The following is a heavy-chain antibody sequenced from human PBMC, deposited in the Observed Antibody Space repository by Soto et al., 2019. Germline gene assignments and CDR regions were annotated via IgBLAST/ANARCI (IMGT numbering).Heavy chain of an antibody. V-gene: IGHV2-70*01. CDR1: GISLSTSGMC. CDR3: ARMKVPAASFYYYYYGMDV. D-gene: IGHD2-2*01. J-gene: IGHJ6*02. CDR2: IDWDDDK. Sequence: SGPTLVNPTPTLTLTCTFSGISLSTSGMCVSWIRQPPGKALEWLALIDWDDDKYYSTSLKTRLTISKDTSKNQVVLTMTNMDPADTATYYCARMKVPAASFYYYYYGMDVWGQGTTVTVSS.